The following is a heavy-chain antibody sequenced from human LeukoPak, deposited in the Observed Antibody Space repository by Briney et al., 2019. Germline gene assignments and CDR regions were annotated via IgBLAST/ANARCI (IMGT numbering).Heavy chain of an antibody. D-gene: IGHD6-13*01. V-gene: IGHV1-69*05. J-gene: IGHJ3*02. Sequence: GASVKVSCKASGYTFTSYGISWVRQAPGQGLEWMGGIIPIFGTANYAQKFQGRVTITTDESTSTAYMELSSLRSEDTAVYYCVGTHSSPTQNDAFDIWGQGTMVTVSS. CDR2: IIPIFGTA. CDR3: VGTHSSPTQNDAFDI. CDR1: GYTFTSYG.